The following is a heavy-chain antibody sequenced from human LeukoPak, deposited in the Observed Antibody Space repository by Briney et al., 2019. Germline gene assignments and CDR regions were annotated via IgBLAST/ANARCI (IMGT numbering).Heavy chain of an antibody. D-gene: IGHD2-21*01. CDR2: IRYDGSNK. V-gene: IGHV3-30*02. Sequence: GGSLRLSCAAFGITFSSYGMHWVRQAPGKGLEWVAFIRYDGSNKYYADSVKGRFTISRDNSKNTLYLQMNSLRAEDTAVYYCAKVPYCGGDCYSPADYWGQGTLVTVSS. CDR1: GITFSSYG. CDR3: AKVPYCGGDCYSPADY. J-gene: IGHJ4*02.